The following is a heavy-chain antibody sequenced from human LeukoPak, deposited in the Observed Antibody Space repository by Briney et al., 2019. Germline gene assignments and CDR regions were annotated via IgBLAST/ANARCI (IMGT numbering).Heavy chain of an antibody. Sequence: PGGSLRLSCAASGFTFSNYWMHWVRQAPGKGLVWVSRISSDGSSTSYADSVKGRFTISRDNAKNTLYLQMNSLRAEDTAVYYCARDQLYCSGGYCYFDYWGQGTLVTVSS. CDR1: GFTFSNYW. CDR3: ARDQLYCSGGYCYFDY. V-gene: IGHV3-74*01. CDR2: ISSDGSST. D-gene: IGHD2-15*01. J-gene: IGHJ4*02.